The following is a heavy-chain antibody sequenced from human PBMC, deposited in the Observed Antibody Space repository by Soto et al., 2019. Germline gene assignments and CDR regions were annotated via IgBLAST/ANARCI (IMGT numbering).Heavy chain of an antibody. J-gene: IGHJ4*02. Sequence: QVQLVESGGGLVKPGGSLRLSCAASGFTFSDYYMSWIRQAPGKGLEWVSYISSSSSYTNYADSVKGRFTISRDNAKNSLYLQMNSLRAEDTAVYYCARDLVVTAPLDYWGQGTLVTVSS. CDR1: GFTFSDYY. CDR3: ARDLVVTAPLDY. CDR2: ISSSSSYT. V-gene: IGHV3-11*06. D-gene: IGHD2-21*02.